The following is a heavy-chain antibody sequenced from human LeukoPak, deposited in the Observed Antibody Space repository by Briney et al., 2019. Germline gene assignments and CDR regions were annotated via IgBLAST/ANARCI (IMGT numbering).Heavy chain of an antibody. J-gene: IGHJ4*02. CDR3: ARQVAVACKAGFDF. CDR2: IYTTGST. D-gene: IGHD6-19*01. V-gene: IGHV4-4*07. Sequence: PSETLSLTCTVSGGSISRYYWSWIRQPAGKGLEWIGRIYTTGSTNYNPSLKSRVNMSVDTSKNQFSLKLSSVTAADTAVYYCARQVAVACKAGFDFWGQGTLVTVSS. CDR1: GGSISRYY.